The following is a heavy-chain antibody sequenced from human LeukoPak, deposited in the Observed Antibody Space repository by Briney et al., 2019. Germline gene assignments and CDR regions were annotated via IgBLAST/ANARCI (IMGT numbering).Heavy chain of an antibody. D-gene: IGHD1-26*01. Sequence: SGGSLRLSCAASGFAFSNAWMSWVRQAPGKGLEWVSYISSSGSTIYYADSVKGRFTISRDNAKNSLYLQMNSLRAEDTALYYCASGAQSDYWGQGTLVTVSS. CDR3: ASGAQSDY. CDR1: GFAFSNAW. CDR2: ISSSGSTI. V-gene: IGHV3-11*04. J-gene: IGHJ4*02.